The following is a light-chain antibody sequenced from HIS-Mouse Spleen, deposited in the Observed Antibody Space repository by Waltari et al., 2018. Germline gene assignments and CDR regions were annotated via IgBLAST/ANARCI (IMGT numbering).Light chain of an antibody. CDR2: EVS. Sequence: QSALTQPPSASGSPAQSVTISCPGTSSDVGGFNYRPWYQQHPRKAPKLMIYEVSKRPSGVPDRFSGSKSGNTASLTVSGLQAEDEANYYCSSYAGSNNVVFGGGTKLTVL. J-gene: IGLJ2*01. V-gene: IGLV2-8*01. CDR3: SSYAGSNNVV. CDR1: SSDVGGFNY.